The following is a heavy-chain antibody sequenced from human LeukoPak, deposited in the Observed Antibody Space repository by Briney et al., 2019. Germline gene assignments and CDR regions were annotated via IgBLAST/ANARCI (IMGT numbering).Heavy chain of an antibody. V-gene: IGHV3-23*01. CDR3: AKDLGRYRNNFFDY. CDR2: ISGSGGGT. Sequence: PGGSLRLSCAASGFTFSSIAMSWVRQAPYKELEWVSTISGSGGGTYYADSVKGRFTISRDDSKNTLYLQMNSLRADDTAVYYCAKDLGRYRNNFFDYWGQGNLVTVSS. D-gene: IGHD1-26*01. CDR1: GFTFSSIA. J-gene: IGHJ4*02.